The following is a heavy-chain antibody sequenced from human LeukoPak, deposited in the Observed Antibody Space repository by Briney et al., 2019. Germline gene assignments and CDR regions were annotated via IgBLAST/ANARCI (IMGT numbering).Heavy chain of an antibody. D-gene: IGHD3-22*01. CDR2: INAGNGNT. Sequence: ASVKVSCKASGYTFTSYAMHWVRQAPGQRLEWMGWINAGNGNTKYSQEFQGRVTITRDTSASTAYMELSSLRSEDMAVYYCARDGRSGYYQRDNWFDPWGRGTLVTVSS. CDR3: ARDGRSGYYQRDNWFDP. CDR1: GYTFTSYA. J-gene: IGHJ5*02. V-gene: IGHV1-3*03.